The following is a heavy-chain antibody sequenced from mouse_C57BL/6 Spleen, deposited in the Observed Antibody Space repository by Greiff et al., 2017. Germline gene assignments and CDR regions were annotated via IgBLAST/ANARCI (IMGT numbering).Heavy chain of an antibody. CDR1: GYTFTSYW. D-gene: IGHD2-4*01. V-gene: IGHV1-69*01. Sequence: QVQLQQPGAELVMPGASVKLSCKASGYTFTSYWMHWVKQRPGQGLEWIGEIDPSASYTNYNQKFKGKSTLTVDKSSSTAYMQLSSLTSEDTAIYYCAPPGDYDGFDYWGQGTTLTVSS. CDR2: IDPSASYT. CDR3: APPGDYDGFDY. J-gene: IGHJ2*01.